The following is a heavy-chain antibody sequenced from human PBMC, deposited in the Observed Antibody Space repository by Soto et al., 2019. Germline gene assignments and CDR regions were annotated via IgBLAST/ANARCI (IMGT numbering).Heavy chain of an antibody. CDR3: AKGNIAAAGILDY. CDR2: TSGSGGST. J-gene: IGHJ4*02. CDR1: GFTFSSYA. Sequence: PGGSLRLSCAASGFTFSSYAMTWVRQAPGQGLEWVSATSGSGGSTYYADSVKGRFTISRDNSKNTLYLQMNSLRAEDTAVYYCAKGNIAAAGILDYWGQGTLVTVSS. D-gene: IGHD6-13*01. V-gene: IGHV3-23*01.